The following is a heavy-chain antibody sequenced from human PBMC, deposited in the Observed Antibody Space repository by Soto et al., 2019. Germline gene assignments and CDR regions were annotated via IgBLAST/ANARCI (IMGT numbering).Heavy chain of an antibody. V-gene: IGHV3-74*01. Sequence: EVQLVESGGGLVQPGGSLRLSCAASGFTFNSYWIHWVRQAPGEGLVWVSRVNGDGTTTNYADSVKGRFASSRDNAKNTLYLQMNGLRAEDTAVYDCARGGFGAFYLVSWGQGTLVTVAS. J-gene: IGHJ4*02. CDR2: VNGDGTTT. CDR3: ARGGFGAFYLVS. D-gene: IGHD3-10*01. CDR1: GFTFNSYW.